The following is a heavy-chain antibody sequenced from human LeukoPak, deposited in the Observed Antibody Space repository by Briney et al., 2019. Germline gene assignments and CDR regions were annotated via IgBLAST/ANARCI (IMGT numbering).Heavy chain of an antibody. CDR1: GDSVSSSSAA. CDR3: ARVYWSGYTNWFDP. Sequence: SQTLSLTCAISGDSVSSSSAAWHWIRQSPSRGLEWLGRTYYRSKWYNDYAVSVKSRITINPDTSKNQFSLQLNSVTPEDTAVYYCARVYWSGYTNWFDPWGQGTLVTVSS. V-gene: IGHV6-1*01. CDR2: TYYRSKWYN. J-gene: IGHJ5*02. D-gene: IGHD3-3*01.